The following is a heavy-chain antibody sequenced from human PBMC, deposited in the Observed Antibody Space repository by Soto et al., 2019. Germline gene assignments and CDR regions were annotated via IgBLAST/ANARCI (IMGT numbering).Heavy chain of an antibody. CDR1: GGTFSSYA. CDR2: IIPIFGTA. Sequence: QVQLVQSGAEVKKPGSSVKVSCKASGGTFSSYAISWVRQAPGQGLEWMGGIIPIFGTANYAQKFQGRVTITADKSTSPAYMELSSLRSEDTAVYYCARVERGYCSGGSCSNWFDPWGQGTLVTASS. J-gene: IGHJ5*02. V-gene: IGHV1-69*06. D-gene: IGHD2-15*01. CDR3: ARVERGYCSGGSCSNWFDP.